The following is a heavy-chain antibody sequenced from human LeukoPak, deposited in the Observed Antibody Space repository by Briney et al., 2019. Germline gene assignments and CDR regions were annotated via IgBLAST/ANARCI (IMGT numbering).Heavy chain of an antibody. CDR1: GFTFGNYW. J-gene: IGHJ4*02. CDR3: VSGYCSSTTCYRGAY. Sequence: GGSLRLSCAASGFTFGNYWMHWVRQAPGKGLLCVSRISDDGSSANYADSVQGRFTISRDNAKNTVYLQMHSLRAEDTAVYYCVSGYCSSTTCYRGAYWGQGTLVTVSS. D-gene: IGHD2-2*03. CDR2: ISDDGSSA. V-gene: IGHV3-74*01.